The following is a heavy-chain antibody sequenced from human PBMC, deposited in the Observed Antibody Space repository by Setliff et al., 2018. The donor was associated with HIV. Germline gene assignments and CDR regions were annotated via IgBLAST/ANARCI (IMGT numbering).Heavy chain of an antibody. V-gene: IGHV3-15*01. CDR3: AKDIRGRGVTIFGVDLRYYYGMDV. J-gene: IGHJ6*02. D-gene: IGHD3-3*01. CDR1: GFSFGNAW. CDR2: IRSKIDGETT. Sequence: GGSLRPSCAASGFSFGNAWMSWVRQAAGKGLEWVGRIRSKIDGETTDYAAPVKGRFTISRDDSKNTLYLQMNSLRAEDTAVYYCAKDIRGRGVTIFGVDLRYYYGMDVWGQGTTVTVSS.